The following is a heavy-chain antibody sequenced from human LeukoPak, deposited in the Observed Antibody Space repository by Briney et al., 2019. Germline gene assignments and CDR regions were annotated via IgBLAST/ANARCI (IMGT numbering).Heavy chain of an antibody. D-gene: IGHD6-13*01. CDR3: ARSYSSSWYDELGVDY. V-gene: IGHV6-1*01. CDR2: TYYRSKWHN. Sequence: SQTLSLTCALSGDSVSSNSAAWNWIRQSPSRGLEWLGRTYYRSKWHNDYAVSVRSRITINPDTSRNQFSLQLNSVTPEDTAVYYCARSYSSSWYDELGVDYWGQGTLVTVSS. CDR1: GDSVSSNSAA. J-gene: IGHJ4*02.